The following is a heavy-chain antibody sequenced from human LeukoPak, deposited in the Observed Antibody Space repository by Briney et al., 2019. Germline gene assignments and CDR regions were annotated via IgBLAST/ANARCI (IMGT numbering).Heavy chain of an antibody. V-gene: IGHV3-21*01. CDR2: ITTTFYT. CDR1: GFTFSSYS. CDR3: ERVRANWDEDY. Sequence: GGSLRLSCAASGFTFSSYSFNWVRQVPGKGLEGVSSITTTFYTYYTDSVKGRLTISRNNAKNSLYLEIIRLRAEDTAVYYCERVRANWDEDYWGQGTLVTVSS. D-gene: IGHD1-26*01. J-gene: IGHJ4*02.